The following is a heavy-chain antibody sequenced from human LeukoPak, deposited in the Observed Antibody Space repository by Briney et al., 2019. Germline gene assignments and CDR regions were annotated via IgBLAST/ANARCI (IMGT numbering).Heavy chain of an antibody. Sequence: GGSLRLSCAASGFTFSSYSMNWVRQAPGKGLEWVSYISSSSSTIYYADSVKGRFTISRDNAKNSLYLQMNSLRAEDTAVYYCARDSRMATINPNFDYWGQGTLVTVSS. CDR3: ARDSRMATINPNFDY. V-gene: IGHV3-48*01. CDR2: ISSSSSTI. J-gene: IGHJ4*02. CDR1: GFTFSSYS. D-gene: IGHD5-24*01.